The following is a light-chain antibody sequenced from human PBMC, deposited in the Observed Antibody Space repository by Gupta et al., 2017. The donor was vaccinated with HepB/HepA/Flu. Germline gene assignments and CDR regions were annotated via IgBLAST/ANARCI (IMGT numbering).Light chain of an antibody. CDR3: QAWDSSINVV. Sequence: SYELTQPPSVSVSPGQTASITCSGDKWGDKYACWYQQKPGQSPVLVIYQDSKRPAGIPERFSGSNSGNTATLTISGTQAMDEADYYCQAWDSSINVVFGGGTKLTVL. CDR1: KWGDKY. V-gene: IGLV3-1*01. CDR2: QDS. J-gene: IGLJ2*01.